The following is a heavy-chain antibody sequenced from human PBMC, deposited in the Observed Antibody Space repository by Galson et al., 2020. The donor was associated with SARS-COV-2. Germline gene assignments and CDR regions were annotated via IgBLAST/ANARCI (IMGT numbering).Heavy chain of an antibody. CDR1: GFTFSNYE. CDR2: ISSSGRTI. J-gene: IGHJ4*02. V-gene: IGHV3-48*03. D-gene: IGHD2-21*01. CDR3: ARLDAYGPCY. Sequence: TGGSLRLSCAASGFTFSNYEMNWVRQAPGKGLEWVSYISSSGRTIHYADSVKGRFTISRDNAKSSQSLQMNSLRSEDTAVYYCARLDAYGPCYWGQGTLVTVSS.